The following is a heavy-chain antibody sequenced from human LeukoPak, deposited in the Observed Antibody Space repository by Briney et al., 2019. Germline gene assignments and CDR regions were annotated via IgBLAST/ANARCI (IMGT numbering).Heavy chain of an antibody. CDR3: ARWSEWESPALDY. Sequence: ASVKVSCKASGYTFTSYDINWVRQAPGQGLEWMGWINPNSGGTNYAKKFQGRVTMTRDTSISTAYMELSRLRSDDTAVYYCARWSEWESPALDYWGQGTLVAVSS. D-gene: IGHD1-26*01. CDR2: INPNSGGT. CDR1: GYTFTSYD. J-gene: IGHJ4*02. V-gene: IGHV1-2*02.